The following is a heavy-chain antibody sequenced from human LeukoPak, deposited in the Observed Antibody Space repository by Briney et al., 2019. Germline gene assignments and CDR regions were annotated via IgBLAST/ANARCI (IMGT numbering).Heavy chain of an antibody. V-gene: IGHV4-38-2*02. CDR3: SPRTQRGFDS. J-gene: IGHJ4*02. CDR2: IYHSGST. CDR1: GYSISSNYY. Sequence: SETLSLTCTVSGYSISSNYYWGWIRQPPGKGLEWIGTIYHSGSTYYNPSLKSRLTISVDTSKNQFSLKLSSVTAADTAMYYCSPRTQRGFDSWGQGILVTVSS. D-gene: IGHD2-15*01.